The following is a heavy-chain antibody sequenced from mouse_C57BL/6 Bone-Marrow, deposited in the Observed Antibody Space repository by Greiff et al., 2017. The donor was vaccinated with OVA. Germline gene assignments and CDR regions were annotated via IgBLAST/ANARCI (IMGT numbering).Heavy chain of an antibody. J-gene: IGHJ3*01. D-gene: IGHD3-1*01. Sequence: VQLKQPGAELVMPGASVKLSCKASGYTFTSYWMHWVKQRPGQGLEWIGEIDPSDSYTNYNQKFKGKSTLTVDKSSSTAYMQLSSLTSEDSAVYYCARIGGSQFAYWGQGTLVTVSA. CDR1: GYTFTSYW. CDR2: IDPSDSYT. V-gene: IGHV1-69*01. CDR3: ARIGGSQFAY.